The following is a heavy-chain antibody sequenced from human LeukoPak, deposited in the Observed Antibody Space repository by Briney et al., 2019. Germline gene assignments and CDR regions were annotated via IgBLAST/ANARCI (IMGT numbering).Heavy chain of an antibody. J-gene: IGHJ4*02. V-gene: IGHV4-4*07. CDR2: LYTSGST. D-gene: IGHD2-8*02. Sequence: SETLSLTCTVSGGSISSYYWSWIRQPAGKGLEWIGRLYTSGSTTYNPSLKSRVTMSVDTSENKFSLKLSSVTAADTAVYYCASERAGGGDYWGQGTLVTVSS. CDR1: GGSISSYY. CDR3: ASERAGGGDY.